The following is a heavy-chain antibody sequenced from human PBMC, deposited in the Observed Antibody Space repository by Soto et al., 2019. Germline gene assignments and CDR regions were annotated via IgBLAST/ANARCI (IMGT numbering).Heavy chain of an antibody. V-gene: IGHV4-39*01. J-gene: IGHJ4*02. CDR1: GGSISSNAYY. CDR3: ATQGVTRLSVDF. Sequence: SETLSLTCTVSGGSISSNAYYWGWIRQSPGRGLEWIGFIHNGGSSFYNSSLRRRVTFSVDTSNNYFSLRLNSVTAADTAVYFCATQGVTRLSVDFWGQGTLFTISS. D-gene: IGHD2-2*01. CDR2: IHNGGSS.